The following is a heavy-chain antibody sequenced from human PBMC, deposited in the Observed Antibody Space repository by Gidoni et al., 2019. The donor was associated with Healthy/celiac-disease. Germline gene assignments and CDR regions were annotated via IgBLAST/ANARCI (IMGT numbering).Heavy chain of an antibody. CDR2: INPSGGST. V-gene: IGHV1-46*01. CDR3: ARGVQGDTGPAFDI. J-gene: IGHJ3*02. CDR1: GYTFTSYY. D-gene: IGHD3-16*01. Sequence: QVQLVPSGAEVQKPGASVKVSCKAYGYTFTSYYMHWVRQAPGQGLEWMGIINPSGGSTSYAKKFQGRVTMTRDTATSTVYMELSSLRSEYTAVYYCARGVQGDTGPAFDIWGQGTMVTVSS.